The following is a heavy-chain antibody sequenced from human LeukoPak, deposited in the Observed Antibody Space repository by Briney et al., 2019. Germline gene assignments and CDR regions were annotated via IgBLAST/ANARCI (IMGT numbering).Heavy chain of an antibody. CDR1: GFTFSGYW. D-gene: IGHD2-15*01. Sequence: PGGSLRLSCAASGFTFSGYWMSWVRQAPGKGLEWVSGINWNGGSTGYADSVKGRFTISRDNAKNSLYLQMNSLRAEDTALYYCARGAQDIVVVVAATPDWYFDLWGRGTLVTVSS. CDR2: INWNGGST. CDR3: ARGAQDIVVVVAATPDWYFDL. J-gene: IGHJ2*01. V-gene: IGHV3-20*04.